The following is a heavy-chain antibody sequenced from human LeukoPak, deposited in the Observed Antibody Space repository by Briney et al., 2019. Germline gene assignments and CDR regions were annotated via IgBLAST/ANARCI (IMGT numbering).Heavy chain of an antibody. CDR3: ARAPGYSYGYWYFDL. Sequence: TSETLSLTCAVYGGSFSGYYWSWIRQPPGKGLEWIGYIYYSGSTNYNPSLKSRVTISVDTSKNQFSLKLSSVTAADTAVYYCARAPGYSYGYWYFDLWGRGTLVTVSS. D-gene: IGHD5-18*01. CDR2: IYYSGST. V-gene: IGHV4-59*01. CDR1: GGSFSGYY. J-gene: IGHJ2*01.